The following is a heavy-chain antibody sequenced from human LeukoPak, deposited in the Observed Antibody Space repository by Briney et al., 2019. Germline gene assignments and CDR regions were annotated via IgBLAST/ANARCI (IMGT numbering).Heavy chain of an antibody. CDR1: GGTFSSYA. CDR3: ARGKDYYDTQGDAFDI. Sequence: ASVKVSCKASGGTFSSYAISWVRQAPGQGLEWMGRIIPILGIANYAQKFQGRVTITADKSTSTAYMELSSLRSEDTAVYYCARGKDYYDTQGDAFDIWGQGTMVTVSS. CDR2: IIPILGIA. V-gene: IGHV1-69*04. D-gene: IGHD3-22*01. J-gene: IGHJ3*02.